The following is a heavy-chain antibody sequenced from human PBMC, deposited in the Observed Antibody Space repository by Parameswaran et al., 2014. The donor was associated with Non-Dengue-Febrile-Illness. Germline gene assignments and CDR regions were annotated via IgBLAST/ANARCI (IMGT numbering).Heavy chain of an antibody. V-gene: IGHV3-23*01. J-gene: IGHJ4*02. Sequence: VRQMPGKGLEWVPAISGSGGSTYYADSVKGRFTISRDNSKNTLYLQMNSLRAEDTAVYYCAKVIKPGIAAAGTGDYWGQGTLVTVSS. CDR3: AKVIKPGIAAAGTGDY. D-gene: IGHD6-13*01. CDR2: ISGSGGST.